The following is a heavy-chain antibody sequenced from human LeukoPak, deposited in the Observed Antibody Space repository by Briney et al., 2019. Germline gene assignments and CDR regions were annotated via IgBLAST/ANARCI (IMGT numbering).Heavy chain of an antibody. V-gene: IGHV4-59*02. J-gene: IGHJ4*02. CDR1: GGSVTSYY. D-gene: IGHD6-13*01. Sequence: SETLSLTCTVSGGSVTSYYWSWIRQRPGKGLEWIGNIHYSGSSGSTNYNPSLKSRVSTSVDTSTNQLSLRLSSVTAADTAVYYCARVSDLAAAGTYDYWGQGTLVTVSS. CDR2: IHYSGSSGST. CDR3: ARVSDLAAAGTYDY.